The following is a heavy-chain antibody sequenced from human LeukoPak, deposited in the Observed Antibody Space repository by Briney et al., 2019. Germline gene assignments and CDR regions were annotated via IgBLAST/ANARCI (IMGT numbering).Heavy chain of an antibody. V-gene: IGHV3-74*01. CDR2: IISDGSSA. CDR1: GFTFSSYW. Sequence: PGGSLRLSCVASGFTFSSYWMHWVRQGPGKGLVWVSRIISDGSSATYADSVKGRFTVSRDNAKNTMYLQMNSLRAEDTAVYYCARGADYDILTGYMDVWGKGTTVTVSS. CDR3: ARGADYDILTGYMDV. D-gene: IGHD3-9*01. J-gene: IGHJ6*03.